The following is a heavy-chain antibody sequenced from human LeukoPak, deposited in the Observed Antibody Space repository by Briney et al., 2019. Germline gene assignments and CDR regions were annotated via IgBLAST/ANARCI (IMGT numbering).Heavy chain of an antibody. J-gene: IGHJ6*02. CDR3: AKDRESSSWYGSYYYYGMDV. D-gene: IGHD6-13*01. CDR1: GFTFDDYA. V-gene: IGHV3-9*01. CDR2: ISWNSGSI. Sequence: GGSLRLSCAASGFTFDDYAMHWVRQAPGKGLEWVSGISWNSGSIGYADSVKGRFTISRDNAKNSLYLQMNSLRAEDTAVYYCAKDRESSSWYGSYYYYGMDVWGQGTTVTVSS.